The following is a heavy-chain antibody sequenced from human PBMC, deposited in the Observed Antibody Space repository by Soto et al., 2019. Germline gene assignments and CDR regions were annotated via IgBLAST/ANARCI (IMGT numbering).Heavy chain of an antibody. J-gene: IGHJ5*02. CDR1: GGSISSGGYY. V-gene: IGHV4-31*03. CDR2: IYYSGST. Sequence: QVQLQESGPGLVKPSQTLSLTCTVSGGSISSGGYYWSWIRQHPGKGLEWIGYIYYSGSTDYNPSLKSRVTISVDTSKNQFSLKLSSVTAADTAVYYCARGSSSRDPGWFDPWGQGTLVTVSS. D-gene: IGHD6-6*01. CDR3: ARGSSSRDPGWFDP.